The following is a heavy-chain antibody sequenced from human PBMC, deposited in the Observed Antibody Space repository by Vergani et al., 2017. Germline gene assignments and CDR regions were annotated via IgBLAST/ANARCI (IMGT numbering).Heavy chain of an antibody. J-gene: IGHJ4*02. V-gene: IGHV3-53*04. CDR1: GFTVSSNY. CDR3: ARGNYGSGSYYPHY. D-gene: IGHD3-10*01. CDR2: IYSGGST. Sequence: EVQLVESGGGLVQPGGSLRLSCAASGFTVSSNYMSWVRQAPGKGLEWVSVIYSGGSTYYADSVKGRFTISRHNSKNTLYLQMNSLRAEDTAVYYCARGNYGSGSYYPHYWGQGTLVTVSS.